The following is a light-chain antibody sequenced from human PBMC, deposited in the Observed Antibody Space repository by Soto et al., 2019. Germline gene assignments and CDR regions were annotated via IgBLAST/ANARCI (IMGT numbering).Light chain of an antibody. V-gene: IGKV2-28*01. CDR3: MQALQTPWT. CDR2: LGS. Sequence: DLAMTQSPLSLPVTLGEPASISCRSSQTLLHSNGNTYLDWYLQKPGQSPQLLIYLGSNRASGVPDRFSGSGSGTDFTLKINRVEAEDVGVYYCMQALQTPWTFGRGTKVEIK. J-gene: IGKJ1*01. CDR1: QTLLHSNGNTY.